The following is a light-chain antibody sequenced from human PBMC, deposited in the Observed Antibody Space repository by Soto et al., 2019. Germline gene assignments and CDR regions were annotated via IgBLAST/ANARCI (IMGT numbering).Light chain of an antibody. J-gene: IGKJ1*01. CDR2: GAS. CDR1: QTVSSS. Sequence: TQSPDTLSVTPGERATLSCRASQTVSSSLAWYQQKPGQAPRLLISGASSRAADIPDRFSGSGSGTDFTLTINRLEPEDFAVYYCQQYGGSPRTFGQGTKVDIK. CDR3: QQYGGSPRT. V-gene: IGKV3-20*01.